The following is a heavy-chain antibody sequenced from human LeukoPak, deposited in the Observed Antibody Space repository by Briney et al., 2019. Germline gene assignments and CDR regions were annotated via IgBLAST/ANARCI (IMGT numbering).Heavy chain of an antibody. CDR3: AKGSSGIAAAGTSEQDY. D-gene: IGHD6-13*01. CDR1: GFTFSSYG. V-gene: IGHV3-30*02. CDR2: IRYDGSNK. J-gene: IGHJ4*02. Sequence: GGSLRLSCAASGFTFSSYGMHWVRQAPGKGLEWVAFIRYDGSNKYYADSVKGRFTISRDNSKNTLYLQMNSLRAEDTAVYYCAKGSSGIAAAGTSEQDYWGQGTLVTVSS.